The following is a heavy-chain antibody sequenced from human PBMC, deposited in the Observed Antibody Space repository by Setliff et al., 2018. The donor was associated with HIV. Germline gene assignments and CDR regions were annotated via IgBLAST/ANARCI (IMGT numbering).Heavy chain of an antibody. CDR3: ARGRVTLNGVAAGHHYMDV. CDR1: GGFIGTYY. J-gene: IGHJ6*03. CDR2: VYYTGST. V-gene: IGHV4-59*13. Sequence: ASETLSLTCTVSGGFIGTYYWSWIRQSPGKGLEWIGSVYYTGSTNYNPSLESRVTMSVDTSKNQFSLRLMSLTAADTAIYYCARGRVTLNGVAAGHHYMDVWGKGNTVTVS. D-gene: IGHD3-3*01.